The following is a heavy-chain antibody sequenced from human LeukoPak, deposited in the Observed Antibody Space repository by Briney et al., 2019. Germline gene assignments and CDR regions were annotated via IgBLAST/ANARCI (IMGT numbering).Heavy chain of an antibody. CDR3: ASGDSSGWYFDT. V-gene: IGHV3-48*03. CDR2: ISSSGSTI. Sequence: GGSLRLSCAASGFTFSSYEMNWVRQAPGKGLEWVSYISSSGSTIYYADSVKGRFTISRDNAKNSLYLQMNSLRAEDTALYYCASGDSSGWYFDTWGQGTLVSVSS. J-gene: IGHJ4*02. D-gene: IGHD6-19*01. CDR1: GFTFSSYE.